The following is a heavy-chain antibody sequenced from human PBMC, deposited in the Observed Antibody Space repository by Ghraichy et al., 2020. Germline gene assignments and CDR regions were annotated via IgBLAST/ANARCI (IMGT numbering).Heavy chain of an antibody. J-gene: IGHJ4*02. Sequence: SCAASGFTFSSYAMRWVRQAPGKGLEWVSAISGTGGSTYYADSVKGRFTISRDNSKNTLYLQMNSLRAEDTAVYYCATRPYYDILTGYGGLDFWGQGTLVTVSS. CDR3: ATRPYYDILTGYGGLDF. CDR2: ISGTGGST. D-gene: IGHD3-9*01. CDR1: GFTFSSYA. V-gene: IGHV3-23*01.